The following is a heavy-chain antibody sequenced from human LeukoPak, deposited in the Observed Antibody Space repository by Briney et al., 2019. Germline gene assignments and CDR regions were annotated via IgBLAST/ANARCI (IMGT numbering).Heavy chain of an antibody. J-gene: IGHJ4*02. D-gene: IGHD6-19*01. CDR3: ATAYPGEQWLVFDS. V-gene: IGHV3-30*03. CDR1: GFTFSSYG. Sequence: GGSLRLSCAASGFTFSSYGMHWVRQAPGKGLEWVAVISYDGSNKYYADSVKGRFTISRDNSKNTLYLQMNSLRAEDTAVYYCATAYPGEQWLVFDSWGRGTLVTVSS. CDR2: ISYDGSNK.